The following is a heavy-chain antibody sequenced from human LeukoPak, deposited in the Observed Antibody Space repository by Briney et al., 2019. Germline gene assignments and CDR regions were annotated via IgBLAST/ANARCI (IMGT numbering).Heavy chain of an antibody. D-gene: IGHD6-19*01. CDR3: ARGINEQWLADY. CDR2: IYYSGST. V-gene: IGHV4-59*01. Sequence: SETLSLTCTVSGGSISSYYWSWIRQPPGKRLEWIGYIYYSGSTNYNPSLKSRVTISVDTSKNQFSLKLSSVTAADTAVYYCARGINEQWLADYWGQGTLVTVSS. J-gene: IGHJ4*02. CDR1: GGSISSYY.